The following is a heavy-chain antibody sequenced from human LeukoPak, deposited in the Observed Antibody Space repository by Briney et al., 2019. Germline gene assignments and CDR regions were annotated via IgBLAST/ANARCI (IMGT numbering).Heavy chain of an antibody. J-gene: IGHJ4*02. D-gene: IGHD3-10*01. Sequence: VGSLRLSCAASGFTFSSYSMNWGRQAPGKGLGWVSSISISISYIYYTDSVKGRFTTSRDKAQHSLYLQMNSLRAEDTAVYYCARDGAEIGLFDYWGQGTLVTVSS. CDR1: GFTFSSYS. CDR2: ISISISYI. CDR3: ARDGAEIGLFDY. V-gene: IGHV3-21*01.